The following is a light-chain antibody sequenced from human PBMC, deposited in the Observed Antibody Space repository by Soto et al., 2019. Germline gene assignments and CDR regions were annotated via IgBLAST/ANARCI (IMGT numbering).Light chain of an antibody. CDR2: GAS. J-gene: IGKJ2*01. V-gene: IGKV3-20*01. CDR3: QQYDSSLYT. Sequence: EIVLTQSPGTLSSSPGERATLSCRASQSVSSSYLAWYQQKPGQAPRLLIYGASTRAPGIPDRFSGSGSGTDFTLTISRLEPEDFAVYYCQQYDSSLYTFGLGTKLEI. CDR1: QSVSSSY.